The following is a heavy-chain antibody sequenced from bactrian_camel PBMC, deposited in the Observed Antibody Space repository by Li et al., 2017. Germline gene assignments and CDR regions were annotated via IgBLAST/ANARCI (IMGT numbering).Heavy chain of an antibody. CDR1: GRAVNSYS. J-gene: IGHJ4*01. D-gene: IGHD2*01. Sequence: HVQMVESGGGSVQTGGSLRLSCAFSGRAVNSYSMAWFRQVPGKKREGVAAIDSGGGPEYADSAKGRFTISRDNAKNTLYLQMRNLKPEDSALYICAADIRVGPWRTAACDYNNFGQGTQVTVS. CDR2: IDSGGGP. V-gene: IGHV3S57*01.